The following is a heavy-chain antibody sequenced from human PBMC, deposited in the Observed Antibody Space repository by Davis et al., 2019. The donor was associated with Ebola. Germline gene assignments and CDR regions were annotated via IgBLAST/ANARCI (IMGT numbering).Heavy chain of an antibody. CDR3: TTPGGQDSGYDVFDI. V-gene: IGHV1-46*03. Sequence: AASVKVSCKASGYTFATFAINWVRQAPGQGLEWMGMINPNDGRTIYAQKFQGRVTVTRDTSTTTVYMDLSSLRSEDTALYYCTTPGGQDSGYDVFDIWGQGTMVTVSS. J-gene: IGHJ3*02. D-gene: IGHD5-12*01. CDR2: INPNDGRT. CDR1: GYTFATFA.